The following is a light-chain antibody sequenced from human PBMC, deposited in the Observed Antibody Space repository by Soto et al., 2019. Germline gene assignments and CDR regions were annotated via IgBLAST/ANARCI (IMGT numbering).Light chain of an antibody. CDR1: QSVSSN. V-gene: IGKV3-15*01. Sequence: EIVMTQSPSTVSVSPGERATLSCRASQSVSSNLAWYQQKPGQAPRLLIYGASTRATGIPDRFSGSGSGTDFTLTISRLEPEDFAMYYCQQYGYLVTFGGGTKVDIK. J-gene: IGKJ4*01. CDR3: QQYGYLVT. CDR2: GAS.